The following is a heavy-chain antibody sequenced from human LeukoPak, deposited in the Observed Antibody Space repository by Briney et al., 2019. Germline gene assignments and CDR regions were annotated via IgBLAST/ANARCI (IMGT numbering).Heavy chain of an antibody. CDR3: ARGVTTEIDY. Sequence: SETLSLTCAVYGGSFSGYYWSWIRQPPGKGLEWIGEINHSGSTNYNPSLKSRVTISVDTSKNQFSLKLSSVTAADTAVYYCARGVTTEIDYWGQGILVTVSS. J-gene: IGHJ4*02. CDR2: INHSGST. V-gene: IGHV4-34*01. CDR1: GGSFSGYY. D-gene: IGHD4-17*01.